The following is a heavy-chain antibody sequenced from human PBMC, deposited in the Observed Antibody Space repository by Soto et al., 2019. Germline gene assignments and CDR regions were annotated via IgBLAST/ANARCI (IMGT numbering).Heavy chain of an antibody. CDR3: ARVDRQQLDY. Sequence: SETLSLTCAVSGYSISSGYYWGWIRQPPGKGLEWIGSIYHSGSTYYNPSLKSRVTISVDTSKNQFSLKLSSVTAADTAVYYCARVDRQQLDYWGQGTLVTVSS. J-gene: IGHJ4*02. CDR2: IYHSGST. CDR1: GYSISSGYY. D-gene: IGHD6-13*01. V-gene: IGHV4-38-2*01.